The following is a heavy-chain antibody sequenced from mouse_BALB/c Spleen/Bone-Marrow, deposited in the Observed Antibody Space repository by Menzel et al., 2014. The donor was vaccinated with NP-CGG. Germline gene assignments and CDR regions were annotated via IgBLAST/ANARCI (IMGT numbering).Heavy chain of an antibody. CDR1: GYTFTRYY. CDR2: INPTNGGT. V-gene: IGHV1S81*02. CDR3: TRSNYGYWYFDV. Sequence: QVQLQQSGAELVKPGASVKLSCKASGYTFTRYYMYWMKQRPGQGLEWIGEINPTNGGTNFNEKFKSKATLTVDKSSSTAYMQLSSLTSEDSAVYYCTRSNYGYWYFDVRGAGTTVTVSS. J-gene: IGHJ1*01. D-gene: IGHD1-1*01.